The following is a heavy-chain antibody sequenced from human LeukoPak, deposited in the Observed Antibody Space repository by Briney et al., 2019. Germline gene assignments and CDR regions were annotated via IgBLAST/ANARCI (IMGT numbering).Heavy chain of an antibody. CDR3: ARDWARYSSGWYDSYYYGMDV. V-gene: IGHV1-18*01. CDR1: GYTFTSYG. Sequence: GASVKVSCKASGYTFTSYGISWVRQAPGQGLEWMGWISAYNGNTNYAQKLQGRVTMTTDTSTSTAYMELRSLRSDDTAVYYCARDWARYSSGWYDSYYYGMDVWGQGTTVTVSS. J-gene: IGHJ6*02. D-gene: IGHD6-19*01. CDR2: ISAYNGNT.